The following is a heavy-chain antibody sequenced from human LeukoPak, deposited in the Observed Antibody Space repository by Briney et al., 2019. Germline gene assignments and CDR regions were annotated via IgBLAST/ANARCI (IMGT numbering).Heavy chain of an antibody. V-gene: IGHV3-30*18. CDR3: AKASLGYCSGGSCRGFDY. CDR2: ISYDGSNK. Sequence: GGSLRLSCAASGFTFSSFGMHWVRQAPGKGLEWVAVISYDGSNKYYADSVKGRFTISRDNSKNTLYLQMNGLRAEDTAVYYCAKASLGYCSGGSCRGFDYWGQGTLVTVSS. D-gene: IGHD2-15*01. CDR1: GFTFSSFG. J-gene: IGHJ4*02.